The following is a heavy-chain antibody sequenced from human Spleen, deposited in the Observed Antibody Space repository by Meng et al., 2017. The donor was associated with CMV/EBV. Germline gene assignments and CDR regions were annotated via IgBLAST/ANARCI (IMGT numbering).Heavy chain of an antibody. Sequence: QVELTQWGAGLLKPSATLSPTCAVYGGSFSGYYWSWIRQPPGKGLGWIGEINHSGSTNYNPSLKSRVTISVDTSKNQFSLKLSSVTAADTAVYYCARGQSTHTRRSGYDNDYWGQGTLVTVSS. CDR1: GGSFSGYY. D-gene: IGHD3-3*01. J-gene: IGHJ4*02. V-gene: IGHV4-34*01. CDR2: INHSGST. CDR3: ARGQSTHTRRSGYDNDY.